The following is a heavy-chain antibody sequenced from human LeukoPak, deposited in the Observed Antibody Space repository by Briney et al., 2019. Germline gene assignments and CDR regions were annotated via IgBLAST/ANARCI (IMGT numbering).Heavy chain of an antibody. CDR2: ISASAGSA. D-gene: IGHD3-10*01. V-gene: IGHV3-23*01. J-gene: IGHJ3*02. CDR1: GFTFSNYA. Sequence: PGGSLRLSCEVSGFTFSNYAMNWVRQAPGKGLESVSSISASAGSAVYGDSVKGRFTISRVNAENTLYLQMNSLRADDTAIYYCAKDQRSGEYDYGWGPFDIWGQGTMVTVSS. CDR3: AKDQRSGEYDYGWGPFDI.